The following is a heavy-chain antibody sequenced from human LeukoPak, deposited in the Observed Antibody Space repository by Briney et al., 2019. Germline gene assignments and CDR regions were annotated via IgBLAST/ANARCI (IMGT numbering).Heavy chain of an antibody. CDR3: ARDGAYYYGSGSYKNDAFDI. CDR1: GGTFSSYA. CDR2: IIPILGIA. V-gene: IGHV1-69*04. J-gene: IGHJ3*02. Sequence: SVKVSCKASGGTFSSYAISWVRQAPGQGLEWMGRIIPILGIANYAQKFQGRVTITADKSTSTAYMELSSLRSEDTAVYYCARDGAYYYGSGSYKNDAFDIWGQGTMVTVSS. D-gene: IGHD3-10*01.